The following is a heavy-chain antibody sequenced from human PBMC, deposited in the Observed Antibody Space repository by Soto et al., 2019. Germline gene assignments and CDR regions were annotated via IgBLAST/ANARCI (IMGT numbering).Heavy chain of an antibody. CDR2: ISGSGGST. CDR1: GFTFSSYA. J-gene: IGHJ3*02. V-gene: IGHV3-23*01. CDR3: AKDKLVVVITDAPDAFDI. Sequence: PGGSLRLSCAAPGFTFSSYAMSWVRQAPGKGLEWVSAISGSGGSTYYADSVKGRFTISRDNSKNTLYLQMNSLRAEDTAVYYCAKDKLVVVITDAPDAFDIWGQGTMVTVSS. D-gene: IGHD3-22*01.